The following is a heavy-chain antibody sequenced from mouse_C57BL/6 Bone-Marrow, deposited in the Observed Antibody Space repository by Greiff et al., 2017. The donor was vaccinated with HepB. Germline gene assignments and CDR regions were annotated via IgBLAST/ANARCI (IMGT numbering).Heavy chain of an antibody. V-gene: IGHV2-9-1*01. J-gene: IGHJ4*01. D-gene: IGHD1-1*01. CDR2: IWTGGGT. CDR3: ARNLLSTGYYAMEY. Sequence: VMLVESGPGLVAPSQSLSITCTVSGFSLTSYAISWVRQPPGKGLEWLGVIWTGGGTNYNSALKSRLSISKDNSKSQVFLKMNSLQTDDTARYYCARNLLSTGYYAMEYRGQGTSVTASS. CDR1: GFSLTSYA.